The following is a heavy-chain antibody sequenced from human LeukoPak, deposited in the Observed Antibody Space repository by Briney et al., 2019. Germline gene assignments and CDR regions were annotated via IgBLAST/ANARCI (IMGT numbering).Heavy chain of an antibody. CDR3: ARLAAAGKKYYFDY. Sequence: PSETLSLTCAVYGGSFSGYYWSWIRQPPGKGLEWIREINHSGSTNYNPSLKSRVTISVDTSKNQFSLKLSSVTAADTAVYYCARLAAAGKKYYFDYWGQGTLVTVSS. V-gene: IGHV4-34*01. CDR1: GGSFSGYY. D-gene: IGHD6-13*01. J-gene: IGHJ4*02. CDR2: INHSGST.